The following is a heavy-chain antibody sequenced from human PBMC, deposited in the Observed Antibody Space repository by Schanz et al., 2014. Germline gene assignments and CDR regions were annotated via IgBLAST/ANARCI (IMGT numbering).Heavy chain of an antibody. V-gene: IGHV7-4-1*02. CDR2: INTNTGNP. D-gene: IGHD7-27*01. CDR3: ARGEANWGQY. Sequence: QVQLVQSGSELTRLGASVKVSCKASGYTFTTYTMNWVRQAPGQGLEWMGWINTNTGNPTYAQGFTGRFVFSLDTSVSTAYLQISFLKADDTAVFFCARGEANWGQYWGQGALVTVSS. CDR1: GYTFTTYT. J-gene: IGHJ4*02.